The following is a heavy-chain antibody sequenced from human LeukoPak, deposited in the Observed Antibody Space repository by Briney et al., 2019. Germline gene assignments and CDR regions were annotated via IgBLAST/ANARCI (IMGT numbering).Heavy chain of an antibody. Sequence: SETLSLTCTVSGYSISSGYYWGWIRQPPGKGLEWIGSIYHSGSTYYNPSLKSRVTISVDTSKNQFSLKLSSVTAADTAVYYCARDLYEATIPFHSDHYYYYYYMDVWGKGTTVTVSS. J-gene: IGHJ6*03. CDR3: ARDLYEATIPFHSDHYYYYYYMDV. CDR2: IYHSGST. D-gene: IGHD5-24*01. CDR1: GYSISSGYY. V-gene: IGHV4-38-2*02.